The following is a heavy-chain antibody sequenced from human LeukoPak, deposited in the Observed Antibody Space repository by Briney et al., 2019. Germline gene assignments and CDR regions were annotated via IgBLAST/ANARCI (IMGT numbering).Heavy chain of an antibody. V-gene: IGHV3-53*01. D-gene: IGHD1-26*01. CDR2: IYSGGST. J-gene: IGHJ4*02. CDR1: GFTVSSNY. CDR3: ARTSPQWELLVS. Sequence: GGSLRLSCAASGFTVSSNYMSWVRQAPGKGLEWVSVIYSGGSTCYADCVKGRFTISRDNSKNTLYLQMNSLRAEDTAVYYCARTSPQWELLVSWGQGTLVTVSS.